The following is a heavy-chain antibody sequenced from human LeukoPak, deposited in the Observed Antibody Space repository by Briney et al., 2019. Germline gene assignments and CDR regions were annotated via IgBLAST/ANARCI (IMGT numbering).Heavy chain of an antibody. J-gene: IGHJ4*02. CDR2: INHGGST. Sequence: SETLSLTCAVYGGSFSGYYWSWIRQPPGKGLEWIGEINHGGSTNYYPSLKSRVTISVDTSKNQFSLKLSSVTAADTAVYYCARGREHYFDYWGQGTLVTVSS. CDR1: GGSFSGYY. V-gene: IGHV4-34*01. CDR3: ARGREHYFDY.